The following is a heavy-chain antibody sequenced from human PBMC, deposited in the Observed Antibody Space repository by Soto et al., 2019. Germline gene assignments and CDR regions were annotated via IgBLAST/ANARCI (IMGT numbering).Heavy chain of an antibody. Sequence: PGGSLRLSCAASGFTFSSLLMGWVRQAPGKGLEWVANIKYDGSETYYVDSVKGRFTISRDNAKNSLYLQMNSLRGEDTAVYFCAVYNWNRARDFDFWGQGTLVTVSS. J-gene: IGHJ4*02. CDR2: IKYDGSET. CDR3: AVYNWNRARDFDF. D-gene: IGHD1-1*01. V-gene: IGHV3-7*01. CDR1: GFTFSSLL.